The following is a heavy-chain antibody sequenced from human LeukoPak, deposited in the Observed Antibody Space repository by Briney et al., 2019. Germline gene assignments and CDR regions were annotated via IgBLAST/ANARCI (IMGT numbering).Heavy chain of an antibody. CDR1: GFTFDDYG. Sequence: GGSLRLSCAASGFTFDDYGMSWVRQAPGKGLVWVSRIASDGSSTTYADSVKGRFSISRDNAKNTLYLQINSLRVEDTAVYYCARGRPHGNDYWGQGTLVTVSS. V-gene: IGHV3-74*01. CDR2: IASDGSST. CDR3: ARGRPHGNDY. D-gene: IGHD4-23*01. J-gene: IGHJ4*02.